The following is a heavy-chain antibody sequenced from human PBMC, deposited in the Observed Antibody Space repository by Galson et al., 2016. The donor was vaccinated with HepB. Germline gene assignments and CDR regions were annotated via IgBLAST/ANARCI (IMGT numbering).Heavy chain of an antibody. Sequence: SVKVSCKASGGTFNNFAFNWVRQAPGQGLEWMGGIIPVFGTAGYAQKFQGRVTITADESTSTAYMELRSLSSEDTAVYYCAREHYYDSSGIRWYLDLWGRGTLVTVSS. CDR2: IIPVFGTA. CDR3: AREHYYDSSGIRWYLDL. V-gene: IGHV1-69*13. J-gene: IGHJ2*01. CDR1: GGTFNNFA. D-gene: IGHD3-22*01.